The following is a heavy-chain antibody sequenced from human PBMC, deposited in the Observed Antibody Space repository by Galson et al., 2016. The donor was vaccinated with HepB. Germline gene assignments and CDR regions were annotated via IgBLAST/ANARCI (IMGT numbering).Heavy chain of an antibody. CDR2: IVVASGKT. V-gene: IGHV1-58*01. J-gene: IGHJ4*02. CDR1: GFTFTTSA. Sequence: SVKVSCKDSGFTFTTSAVQRVRQARGQRLEWIGWIVVASGKTNYAQKFQERVTITRDKSTSTAYMELSNLTSEDTAVYYCAALRVAFYDFWSGSEYFDYWGQGTQVTVSS. CDR3: AALRVAFYDFWSGSEYFDY. D-gene: IGHD3-3*01.